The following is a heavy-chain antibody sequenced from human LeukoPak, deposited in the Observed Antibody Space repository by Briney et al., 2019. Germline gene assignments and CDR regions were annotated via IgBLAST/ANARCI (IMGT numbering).Heavy chain of an antibody. CDR3: ARRAPVQGAFDI. CDR1: SGSISTSNYY. CDR2: IFYSGST. J-gene: IGHJ3*02. Sequence: PSETLSLTCTVSSGSISTSNYYWGWVRQPPGTALEWIGNIFYSGSTYYSPSLKSRVTMSLDTSKNQFSLKLSSVTAADTAVYYCARRAPVQGAFDIWGQGTMVTVSS. D-gene: IGHD6-6*01. V-gene: IGHV4-39*07.